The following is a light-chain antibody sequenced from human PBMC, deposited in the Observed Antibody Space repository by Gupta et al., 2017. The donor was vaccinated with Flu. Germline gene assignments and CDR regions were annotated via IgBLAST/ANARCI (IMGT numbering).Light chain of an antibody. CDR2: RDN. CDR1: SSNIGSNN. Sequence: QSVLPPPPSPPGTPGPRLTISCSGSSSNIGSNNVNWYQQHPGTAPKLLIYRDNQRPSGGPARFSGSKSGTSAALAISGLQSEDEADYYCAAWDDSRNGVVFGGGTKLTVL. J-gene: IGLJ3*02. CDR3: AAWDDSRNGVV. V-gene: IGLV1-44*01.